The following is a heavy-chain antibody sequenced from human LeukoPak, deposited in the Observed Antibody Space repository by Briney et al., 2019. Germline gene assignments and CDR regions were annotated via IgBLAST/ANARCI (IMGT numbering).Heavy chain of an antibody. CDR1: GGSISSSNYY. Sequence: SETLSLTCTVSGGSISSSNYYWSWIRQPPGKGLEWIGYVYYSGSTEYNPSLRSRVTISLDMSKHQFSLTLTSVTAADTAVYYCASNTGTVFDYWGQGALVTVSS. J-gene: IGHJ4*02. CDR2: VYYSGST. V-gene: IGHV4-61*01. CDR3: ASNTGTVFDY. D-gene: IGHD7-27*01.